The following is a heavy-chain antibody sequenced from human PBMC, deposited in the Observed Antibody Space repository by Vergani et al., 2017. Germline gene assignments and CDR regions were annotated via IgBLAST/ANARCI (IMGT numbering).Heavy chain of an antibody. J-gene: IGHJ3*02. CDR3: ARVPPRWYWSSTSCYGGDDAFDI. CDR1: GGSISSYY. Sequence: QVQLQESGPGLVKPSETLSLTCTVSGGSISSYYWSWIRQPAGKGLEWIGRIYTSGSTNYNPSLKSRVTMSVDTSKNPFSLKLSSVTAADTAVYYCARVPPRWYWSSTSCYGGDDAFDIWGQGTMVTVSS. V-gene: IGHV4-4*07. D-gene: IGHD2-2*01. CDR2: IYTSGST.